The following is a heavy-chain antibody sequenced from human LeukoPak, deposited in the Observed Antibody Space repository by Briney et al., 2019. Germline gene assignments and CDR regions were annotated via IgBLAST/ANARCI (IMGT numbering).Heavy chain of an antibody. J-gene: IGHJ4*02. Sequence: GGSLRLSCAASGFTFGDHVMYWVRQAPGRGLEWVSLINGDGTGAKYADSVRGRVTISRDNSKNSLYLQMNSLRTEDTALYYCAKGQRLGTYYNAFDHLGQGTLVTVSS. CDR2: INGDGTGA. CDR3: AKGQRLGTYYNAFDH. D-gene: IGHD3-10*01. V-gene: IGHV3-43*02. CDR1: GFTFGDHV.